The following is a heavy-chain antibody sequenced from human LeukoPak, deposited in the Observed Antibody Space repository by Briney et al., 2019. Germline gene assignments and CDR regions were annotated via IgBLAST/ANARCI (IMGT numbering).Heavy chain of an antibody. J-gene: IGHJ4*02. CDR1: GYTLTELS. CDR3: ATRERRDRPFDY. V-gene: IGHV1-24*01. D-gene: IGHD1-26*01. CDR2: FDPEDGET. Sequence: GTSVKVSCKVSGYTLTELSMHRVRQAPGNGLEGMGGFDPEDGETIYPQKFPGRVTMTDDTSTDTAYMELSSLRTEDTAVYSCATRERRDRPFDYWGQGTLVTVSS.